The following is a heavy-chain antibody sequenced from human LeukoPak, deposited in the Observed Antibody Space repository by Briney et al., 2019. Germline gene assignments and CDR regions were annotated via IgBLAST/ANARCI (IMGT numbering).Heavy chain of an antibody. J-gene: IGHJ5*02. V-gene: IGHV4-59*01. D-gene: IGHD2-15*01. Sequence: SETLSLTCTVSGGSISSYYWSWIRQPPGKGLEWIGYIYYSGSTNYNPSLKSRVTISVDTSKNQFSLKLSSVTAADTAVYYSAGSIVNWFDPWGQGTLVTVSS. CDR3: AGSIVNWFDP. CDR2: IYYSGST. CDR1: GGSISSYY.